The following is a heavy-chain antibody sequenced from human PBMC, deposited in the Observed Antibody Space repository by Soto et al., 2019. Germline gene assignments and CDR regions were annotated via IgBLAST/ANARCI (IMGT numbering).Heavy chain of an antibody. V-gene: IGHV4-4*02. J-gene: IGHJ3*02. CDR2: IYHSGST. CDR1: GGSISSSNW. CDR3: ARVLLPDSSGYYYGEIEDLDDAFDI. D-gene: IGHD3-22*01. Sequence: SETLSLTCAVSGGSISSSNWWSWVRQPPGKGLEWIGEIYHSGSTNYNPSLKSRVTISVDNSKNQFSLKLSSVTAADTAVYYCARVLLPDSSGYYYGEIEDLDDAFDIWGQGTMVTVSS.